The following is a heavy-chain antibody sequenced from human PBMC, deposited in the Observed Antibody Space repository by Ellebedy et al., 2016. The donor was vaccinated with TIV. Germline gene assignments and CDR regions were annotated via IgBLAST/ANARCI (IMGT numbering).Heavy chain of an antibody. CDR3: ARGNGDYAYYYYYMDV. CDR2: IKQDGSEK. J-gene: IGHJ6*03. D-gene: IGHD4-17*01. CDR1: GFTFSSYW. V-gene: IGHV3-7*01. Sequence: GESLKISXAASGFTFSSYWMSWVRQAPGKGLEWVANIKQDGSEKYYVDSVKGRFAISRDNAKNSLYLQMNSLRAEDTAVYYCARGNGDYAYYYYYMDVWGKGTTVTVSS.